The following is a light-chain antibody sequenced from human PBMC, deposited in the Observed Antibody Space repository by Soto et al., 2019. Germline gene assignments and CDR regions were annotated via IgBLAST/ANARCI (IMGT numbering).Light chain of an antibody. CDR1: SSNIGSNP. Sequence: QSVLTQPPSTSGTPGQRVTISCSGTSSNIGSNPVNWYQQVPGTAPKFLMFNDNQRPSGVPDRFSGSRSGTSASLAISELHSDDEADYYCSAWDNDLHVVMFGGGTKLTVL. CDR2: NDN. CDR3: SAWDNDLHVVM. V-gene: IGLV1-44*01. J-gene: IGLJ3*02.